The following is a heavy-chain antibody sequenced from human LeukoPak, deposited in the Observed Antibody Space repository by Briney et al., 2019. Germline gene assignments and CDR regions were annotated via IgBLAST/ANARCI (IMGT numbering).Heavy chain of an antibody. CDR3: ARETYGDYVAGERREFDY. D-gene: IGHD4-17*01. V-gene: IGHV4-30-4*08. CDR2: IYYSGST. J-gene: IGHJ4*02. CDR1: GGSISSGDYY. Sequence: PSQTLSLTCTVSGGSISSGDYYWSWIRQPPGKGLEWIGYIYYSGSTYYNPSLKSRATISVDTSKNQFSLKLSSVTAADTAVYYCARETYGDYVAGERREFDYWGQGTLVTVSS.